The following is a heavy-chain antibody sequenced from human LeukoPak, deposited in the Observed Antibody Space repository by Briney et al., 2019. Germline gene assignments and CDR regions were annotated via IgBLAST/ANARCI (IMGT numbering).Heavy chain of an antibody. V-gene: IGHV3-74*01. CDR2: INSDGSST. CDR1: GFTFSSYW. J-gene: IGHJ4*02. D-gene: IGHD6-19*01. CDR3: ARGVSGSFDY. Sequence: PGGSLRLSCAASGFTFSSYWMHWVRQAPEKGLVWVSRINSDGSSTSYADSVKGRFTISRDNAKNTLYLQMNSLRAEDTAVYYCARGVSGSFDYWGQGTLVTVSS.